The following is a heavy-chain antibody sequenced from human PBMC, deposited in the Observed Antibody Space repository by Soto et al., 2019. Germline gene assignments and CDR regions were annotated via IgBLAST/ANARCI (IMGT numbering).Heavy chain of an antibody. CDR3: AKVKEPVLHYQLQGAGYFDY. CDR1: GFTFSSYA. V-gene: IGHV3-23*01. D-gene: IGHD2-2*01. J-gene: IGHJ4*02. Sequence: GGSLRLSCAASGFTFSSYAMSWVRQAPGKGLEWVSAISGSGGSTYYADSVKGRFTISRDNSKNTLYLQMNSLRAEDTAVYYCAKVKEPVLHYQLQGAGYFDYWGRGTLDTVSA. CDR2: ISGSGGST.